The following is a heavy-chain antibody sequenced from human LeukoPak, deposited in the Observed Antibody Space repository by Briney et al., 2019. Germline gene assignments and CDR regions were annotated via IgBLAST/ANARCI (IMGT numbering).Heavy chain of an antibody. D-gene: IGHD6-13*01. CDR1: GGSFSGYY. Sequence: PSETLSLTCAVYGGSFSGYYWSWIRQPPGKGLERIGEINHSGSTNYNPSLKSRVTISVDTSKNQFSLKLSSVTAADTAVYYCAGIAAAGTDYWGQGTLVTVSS. J-gene: IGHJ4*02. CDR3: AGIAAAGTDY. CDR2: INHSGST. V-gene: IGHV4-34*01.